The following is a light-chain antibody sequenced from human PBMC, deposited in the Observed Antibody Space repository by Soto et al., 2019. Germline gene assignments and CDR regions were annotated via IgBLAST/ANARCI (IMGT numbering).Light chain of an antibody. CDR1: SSDVGGYHY. J-gene: IGLJ1*01. V-gene: IGLV2-14*01. CDR3: SSYTSGSTYV. Sequence: QSVLTQPASVSGSPGQSITIACTGTSSDVGGYHYVSWYQQYPDKAPKLMIYEVSNRPSGISHRFSGSKSGNTASLTISGLQTEDEADYYCSSYTSGSTYVFGTRTKVTVL. CDR2: EVS.